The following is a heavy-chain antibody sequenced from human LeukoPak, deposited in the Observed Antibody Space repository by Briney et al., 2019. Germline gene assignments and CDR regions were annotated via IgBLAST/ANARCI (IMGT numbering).Heavy chain of an antibody. CDR3: ARERGDGGSSYHELRYNWFDP. Sequence: SETLSLTCTVSGGSISSYYWSWIRQPPGKGLEWIGYIYYSGSTNYNPSLKSRVTISVDTSKNQFSLKLSSVTAADTAVYYCARERGDGGSSYHELRYNWFDPWGQGTLVTVSS. J-gene: IGHJ5*02. V-gene: IGHV4-59*01. CDR2: IYYSGST. CDR1: GGSISSYY. D-gene: IGHD2-15*01.